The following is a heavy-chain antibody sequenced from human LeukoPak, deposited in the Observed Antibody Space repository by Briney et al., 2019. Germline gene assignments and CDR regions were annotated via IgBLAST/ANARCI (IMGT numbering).Heavy chain of an antibody. Sequence: GGSLRLSCTASGFTFGDYAMSWVRQAPGEGLEWVSVIYGGGSTYYADSVKGRFTISRDTPKNTLYLQMNSLRVEDTAVYYCASWPVGWYGEDSWGQGTLVTVSS. CDR1: GFTFGDYA. CDR3: ASWPVGWYGEDS. V-gene: IGHV3-53*01. D-gene: IGHD6-19*01. CDR2: IYGGGST. J-gene: IGHJ4*02.